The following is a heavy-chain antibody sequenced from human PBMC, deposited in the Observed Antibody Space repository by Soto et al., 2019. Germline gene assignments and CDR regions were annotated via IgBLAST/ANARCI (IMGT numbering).Heavy chain of an antibody. Sequence: EVQLVESGGGLVQPGGSLRLSCAATGFTFSTYWVHWVRQAPGKGLVWVSRINSDGSTTNYADSVQGRFTISRDNGKKPVYLKMTSLRAEDTAVYYCARGGGNSDWYSAFAIWGHGTMVTVSS. J-gene: IGHJ3*02. D-gene: IGHD6-19*01. CDR3: ARGGGNSDWYSAFAI. CDR2: INSDGSTT. CDR1: GFTFSTYW. V-gene: IGHV3-74*01.